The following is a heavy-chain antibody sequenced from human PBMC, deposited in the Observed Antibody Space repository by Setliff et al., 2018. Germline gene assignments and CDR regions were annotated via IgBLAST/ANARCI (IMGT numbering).Heavy chain of an antibody. V-gene: IGHV4-4*07. Sequence: PSETLSLTCTVSGGSITSYYWSWIRQPVGKGLEWIGRIYANGNTNYNSSLKSRVTISADTSKSEFSLRLNSVTAADSAVYYCARHGGWYFDLWGRGTLVTVSS. CDR2: IYANGNT. D-gene: IGHD4-17*01. J-gene: IGHJ2*01. CDR1: GGSITSYY. CDR3: ARHGGWYFDL.